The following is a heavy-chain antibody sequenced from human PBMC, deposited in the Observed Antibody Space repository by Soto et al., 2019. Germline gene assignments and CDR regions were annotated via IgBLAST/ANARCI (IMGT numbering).Heavy chain of an antibody. J-gene: IGHJ6*02. D-gene: IGHD5-12*01. CDR3: ARGQESGYDPLAEYYYGMDV. CDR2: ISAYNGNT. V-gene: IGHV1-18*01. Sequence: QVQLVQSGAEVKKPGASVKVSCKASGYTFTSYGISWVRQAPGQGLEWMGWISAYNGNTNYAQKLQGRVTMTTDTSRGTAYRELRSLRSDETAVYYCARGQESGYDPLAEYYYGMDVWGQGTTVTVSS. CDR1: GYTFTSYG.